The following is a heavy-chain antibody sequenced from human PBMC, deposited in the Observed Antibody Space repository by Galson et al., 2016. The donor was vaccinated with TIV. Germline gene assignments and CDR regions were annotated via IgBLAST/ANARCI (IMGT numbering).Heavy chain of an antibody. Sequence: CAISGDSVSSISAAWNWIRQSPSRGLEWLGRTYYRSEWYNDYAVSVKSRMTINPDTSKNQFSLQLSSVTAADTAVYSCARHGPWSFYFDNWGQGTLVTVSS. J-gene: IGHJ4*02. CDR1: GDSVSSISAA. D-gene: IGHD3-16*02. CDR3: ARHGPWSFYFDN. CDR2: TYYRSEWYN. V-gene: IGHV6-1*01.